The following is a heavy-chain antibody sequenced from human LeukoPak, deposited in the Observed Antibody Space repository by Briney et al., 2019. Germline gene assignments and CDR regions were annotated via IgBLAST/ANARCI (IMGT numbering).Heavy chain of an antibody. J-gene: IGHJ4*02. CDR2: ISSSSSYI. Sequence: PGGSLRLSCAASGFTFSSYGMNWVRQAPGKGLEWVPSISSSSSYIYYADSVKGRFTISRDNAKNSLYLQMNSLRAEDTAVNYCARGPYSSSWGFFDYWGQGTLVTVSS. CDR3: ARGPYSSSWGFFDY. V-gene: IGHV3-21*01. CDR1: GFTFSSYG. D-gene: IGHD6-6*01.